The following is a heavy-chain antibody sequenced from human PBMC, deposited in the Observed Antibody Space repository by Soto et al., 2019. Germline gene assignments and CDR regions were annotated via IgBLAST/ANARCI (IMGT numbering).Heavy chain of an antibody. CDR1: AVTFTGYG. D-gene: IGHD1-26*01. Sequence: GGSLRLSCAASAVTFTGYGMHWVRQAPGKGLEWVAVIRFDGSNIYYADSAKGRFTISRDNARNMLYLQMNSLRAEDTAVYYCARDGVGSTAYFGYFDYWGLGTLVTVSS. CDR2: IRFDGSNI. J-gene: IGHJ4*02. CDR3: ARDGVGSTAYFGYFDY. V-gene: IGHV3-33*01.